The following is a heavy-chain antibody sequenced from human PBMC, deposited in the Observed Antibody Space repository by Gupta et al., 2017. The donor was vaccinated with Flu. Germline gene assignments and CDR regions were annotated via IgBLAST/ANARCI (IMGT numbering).Heavy chain of an antibody. D-gene: IGHD3-3*01. CDR2: INHSGST. Sequence: WIRQPPGKGLEWIGEINHSGSTNYNPSLKSRVTISVDTSKNQFSLKLSSVTAADTAVYYCARGLYYDFWSGYSPRGGWYPWGQGTLVTVSS. CDR3: ARGLYYDFWSGYSPRGGWYP. J-gene: IGHJ5*02. V-gene: IGHV4-34*01.